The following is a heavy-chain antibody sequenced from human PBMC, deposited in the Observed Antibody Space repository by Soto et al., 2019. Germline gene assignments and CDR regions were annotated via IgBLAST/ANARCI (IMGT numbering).Heavy chain of an antibody. D-gene: IGHD1-1*01. J-gene: IGHJ4*02. CDR1: GYAFTTYG. V-gene: IGHV1-18*01. CDR2: ISAHNGNT. Sequence: QVHLVQSGAEVKKPGASVKVSCKGSGYAFTTYGITWVRQSPGQGLEWMAWISAHNGNTDYAQKLQGRVTVTRDTSTSTAYMELRSLRSDDTAVYYCARGRYGDYWGQGALVTVSS. CDR3: ARGRYGDY.